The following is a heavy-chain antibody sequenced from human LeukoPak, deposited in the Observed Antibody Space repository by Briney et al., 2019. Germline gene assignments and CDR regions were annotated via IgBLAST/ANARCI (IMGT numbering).Heavy chain of an antibody. CDR2: IYYRGST. D-gene: IGHD3-3*01. Sequence: PSQTLSLTCTVSGGSISRGDYYWRWIRQPPGKGLEWIGYIYYRGSTYYNPSLKSRVTISVDTSKNQFSLKLSYVTAADTAVYYCARDRVTIFGVVIAFDIWGQGTMVTVSS. J-gene: IGHJ3*02. CDR1: GGSISRGDYY. CDR3: ARDRVTIFGVVIAFDI. V-gene: IGHV4-30-4*01.